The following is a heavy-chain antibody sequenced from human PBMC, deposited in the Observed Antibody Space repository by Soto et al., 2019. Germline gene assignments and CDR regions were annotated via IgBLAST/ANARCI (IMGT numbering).Heavy chain of an antibody. CDR3: ARVFQQLGYNWFDP. J-gene: IGHJ5*02. V-gene: IGHV3-11*06. CDR2: ISSSSSYT. D-gene: IGHD6-13*01. CDR1: GFTFSDYY. Sequence: GESLKISCAASGFTFSDYYMSWIRQAPGKGLEWVSYISSSSSYTNYADSVKGRFTISRDNAKNSLYLQMNSLRAEDTAVYYCARVFQQLGYNWFDPWGQGTLVTVSS.